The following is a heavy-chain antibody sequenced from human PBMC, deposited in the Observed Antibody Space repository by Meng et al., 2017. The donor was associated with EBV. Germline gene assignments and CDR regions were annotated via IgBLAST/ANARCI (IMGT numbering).Heavy chain of an antibody. D-gene: IGHD6-13*01. V-gene: IGHV4-61*01. CDR2: IYDGGTT. J-gene: IGHJ4*02. Sequence: QVQLQEPGPGLVKPSETLSLTCTVSGASVSGGTYHWSWIRQPPGKELEWIGYIYDGGTTIYNPSLKSRVTILVDASKNQFSLKLSSVTTADTAVYYCASQLAAAGSGVDYWGQGTLVTVSS. CDR3: ASQLAAAGSGVDY. CDR1: GASVSGGTYH.